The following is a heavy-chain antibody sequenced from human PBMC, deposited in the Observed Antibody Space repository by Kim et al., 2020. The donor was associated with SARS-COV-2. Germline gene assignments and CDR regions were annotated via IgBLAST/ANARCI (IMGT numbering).Heavy chain of an antibody. Sequence: GGSLRLSCAASGVTFSWYWMHWVRQATGKGLVWVSRIKGDGSGTSYADSVKGRFTISRDNAKNTLYLQMNSLRAEDTAVYYCARDGGGLRPDIWGQGTMVTVSS. CDR1: GVTFSWYW. CDR3: ARDGGGLRPDI. V-gene: IGHV3-74*01. CDR2: IKGDGSGT. J-gene: IGHJ3*02. D-gene: IGHD5-12*01.